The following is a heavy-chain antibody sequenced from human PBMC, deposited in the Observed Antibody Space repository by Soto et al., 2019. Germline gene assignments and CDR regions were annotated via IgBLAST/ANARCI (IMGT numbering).Heavy chain of an antibody. CDR1: GYTFTTYG. CDR2: ISGYNGHT. D-gene: IGHD3-10*01. J-gene: IGHJ6*02. CDR3: ARYGEMPYYYYVLDF. V-gene: IGHV1-18*01. Sequence: GASVKVSCKASGYTFTTYGVSWVRQAPGQGLEWMGWISGYNGHTKYAQKFQGRVTMTTDTSTSTVYMDLRSLRSDDTAVYYCARYGEMPYYYYVLDFCGQGTTVTVSS.